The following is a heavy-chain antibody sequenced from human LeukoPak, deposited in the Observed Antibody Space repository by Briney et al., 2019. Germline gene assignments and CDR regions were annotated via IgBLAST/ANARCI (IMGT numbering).Heavy chain of an antibody. CDR2: IYSSGST. CDR1: GGSINTYY. CDR3: ARRGAPYYYYYMDV. D-gene: IGHD3-16*01. J-gene: IGHJ6*03. Sequence: SETLSLTCTVFGGSINTYYWSWIRQSPGKGLEFIGYIYSSGSTDYNPSLKSRVVISIDTSKSQFSLKMNSVTAADTAVYYCARRGAPYYYYYMDVWGKGTTVTVSS. V-gene: IGHV4-59*08.